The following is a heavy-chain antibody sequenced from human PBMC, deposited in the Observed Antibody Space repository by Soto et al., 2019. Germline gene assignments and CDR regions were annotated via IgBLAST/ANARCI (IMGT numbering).Heavy chain of an antibody. CDR2: ISYDGSNK. J-gene: IGHJ4*02. CDR1: GFTFSSYA. CDR3: ARGFTPYSGSYSGTFDY. D-gene: IGHD1-26*01. V-gene: IGHV3-30-3*01. Sequence: GGSLRLSCAASGFTFSSYAMHWVRQAPGKGLEWVAVISYDGSNKYYADSVKGRFTISRDNSKNTLYLQMNSLRAEDTAVYYCARGFTPYSGSYSGTFDYWGQGTLVTVSS.